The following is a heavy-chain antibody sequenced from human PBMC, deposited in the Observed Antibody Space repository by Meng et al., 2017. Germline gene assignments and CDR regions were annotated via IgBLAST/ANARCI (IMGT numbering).Heavy chain of an antibody. CDR2: INPNSGGT. Sequence: ASVKVSCKASGYTFTGYYMHWVRQAPGQGLEWMGWINPNSGGTNYAQKFQGRVTMTRDTSISTAYMELSRLRSDDTAVYYCARVGYCSGGSCYSDWGQGTLVTVSS. V-gene: IGHV1-2*02. CDR3: ARVGYCSGGSCYSD. CDR1: GYTFTGYY. D-gene: IGHD2-15*01. J-gene: IGHJ4*02.